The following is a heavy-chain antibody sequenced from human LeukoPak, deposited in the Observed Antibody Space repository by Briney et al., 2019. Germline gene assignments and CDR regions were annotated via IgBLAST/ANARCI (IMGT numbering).Heavy chain of an antibody. CDR1: GFTFSSYW. J-gene: IGHJ4*02. D-gene: IGHD5-18*01. CDR2: IDSDGSSR. V-gene: IGHV3-74*01. Sequence: GGSLRLSCAASGFTFSSYWMHWVRQAPGKGLAWVSRIDSDGSSRSYADSVKGRFTISRDNAKNTLYLQMNSLRAEDTAVYYCARVGYSYDRAFDYWGQGTLVTVSS. CDR3: ARVGYSYDRAFDY.